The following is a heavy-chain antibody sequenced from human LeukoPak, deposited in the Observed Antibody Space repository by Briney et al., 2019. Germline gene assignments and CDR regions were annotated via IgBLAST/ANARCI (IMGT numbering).Heavy chain of an antibody. Sequence: GGSLRLSCAASGFTFNSYVMSWVRQAPGKGLEWVSAITGSGGTTYYADFVKGRFTISRDNSKNTLYLQMNSLRAEDTAVYHCAKGGYSSWGQGTRVTVSS. CDR1: GFTFNSYV. CDR2: ITGSGGTT. V-gene: IGHV3-23*01. D-gene: IGHD3-16*02. CDR3: AKGGYSS. J-gene: IGHJ4*02.